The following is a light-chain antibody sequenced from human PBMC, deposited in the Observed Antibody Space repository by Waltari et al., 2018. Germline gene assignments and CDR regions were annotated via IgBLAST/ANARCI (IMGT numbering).Light chain of an antibody. Sequence: SYELTQPPSVSVSPGQTATIPCSGDVLPTKHAYWYQQKPGQAPVLVMKKDTERPSGIPERFSGSSSGATVALTISGVQAEDEADYYCQSADSRGSYHWVFGGGTKLTVL. V-gene: IGLV3-25*03. CDR2: KDT. CDR1: VLPTKH. CDR3: QSADSRGSYHWV. J-gene: IGLJ3*02.